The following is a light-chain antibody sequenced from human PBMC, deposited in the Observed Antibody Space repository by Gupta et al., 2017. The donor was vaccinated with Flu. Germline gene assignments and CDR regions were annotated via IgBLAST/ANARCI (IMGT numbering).Light chain of an antibody. CDR1: SSDVGTNNY. J-gene: IGLJ1*01. Sequence: QSALTQPPSASGSPGQSAAISCTGTSSDVGTNNYVSWYQQHPGRAPKLMIYEVTKRPSGVPDRFSGSKSGNTASLTVSGLQAEDEADYYCCSYTGNNNFYVFGTGTKVTVL. CDR3: CSYTGNNNFYV. CDR2: EVT. V-gene: IGLV2-8*01.